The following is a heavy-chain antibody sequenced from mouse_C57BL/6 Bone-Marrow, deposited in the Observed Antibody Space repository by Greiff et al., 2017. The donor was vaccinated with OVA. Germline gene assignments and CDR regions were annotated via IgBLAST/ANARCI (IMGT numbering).Heavy chain of an antibody. V-gene: IGHV3-6*01. CDR2: ISYDGSN. CDR1: GYSITSGYY. Sequence: EVQLQESGPGLVKPSQSLSLTCSVTGYSITSGYYWNWIRQFPGNKLEWMGYISYDGSNNYNPSLKNRISITRDTSKNQFFLTLNSVTTEDTATYYGARDRGYDYDEGFDYWGQGTTLTVSS. J-gene: IGHJ2*01. CDR3: ARDRGYDYDEGFDY. D-gene: IGHD2-4*01.